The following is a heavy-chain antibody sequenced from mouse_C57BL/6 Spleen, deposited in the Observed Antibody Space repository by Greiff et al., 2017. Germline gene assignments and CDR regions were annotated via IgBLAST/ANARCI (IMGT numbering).Heavy chain of an antibody. D-gene: IGHD2-3*01. Sequence: QVQLKQSGAELVKPGASVKMSCKASGYTFTSYWITWVKQRPGQGLEWIGDIYPGSGSTNYNEKFKSKATLTVDTSSSTAYMQLSSLTSEDSAVYYCAREPYDGYPYAMDYWGQGTSVTVSS. V-gene: IGHV1-55*01. CDR2: IYPGSGST. CDR3: AREPYDGYPYAMDY. CDR1: GYTFTSYW. J-gene: IGHJ4*01.